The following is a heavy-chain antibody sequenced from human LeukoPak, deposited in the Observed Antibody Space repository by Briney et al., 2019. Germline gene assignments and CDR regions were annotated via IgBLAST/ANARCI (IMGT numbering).Heavy chain of an antibody. V-gene: IGHV4-34*01. J-gene: IGHJ6*03. CDR1: GGSFSGYY. CDR2: INHSGST. Sequence: PSETLSLTCAVYGGSFSGYYWSWIRQSPGKGLEWIGEINHSGSTNYNPSLKSRVIISVDTSNNQFSLKLSSVTAADTAVYYCARQLDSSSYYYERVAYYMDVWGKGTTVIVSS. D-gene: IGHD3-22*01. CDR3: ARQLDSSSYYYERVAYYMDV.